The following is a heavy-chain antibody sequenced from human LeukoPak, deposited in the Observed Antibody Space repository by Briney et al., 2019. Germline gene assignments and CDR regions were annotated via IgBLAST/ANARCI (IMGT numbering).Heavy chain of an antibody. V-gene: IGHV3-9*01. CDR2: ISWNSGSI. CDR1: GFTFDDYA. D-gene: IGHD4-23*01. CDR3: AKLNDYGGNSDGY. J-gene: IGHJ4*02. Sequence: PGGSLRLSCAASGFTFDDYAMHWVRQAPGKGLEWVSGISWNSGSIGYADSVKGRFTISRDNAKNSLYLQMNSLRAEDTALYYCAKLNDYGGNSDGYWGQGTLVTVSS.